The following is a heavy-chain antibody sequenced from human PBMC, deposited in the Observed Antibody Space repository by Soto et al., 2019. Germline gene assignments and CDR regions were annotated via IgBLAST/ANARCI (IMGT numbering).Heavy chain of an antibody. CDR1: GFTFSDYY. CDR2: ISSSGNTI. J-gene: IGHJ4*02. CDR3: AKMSSENYCDPVFS. Sequence: QVQLVESGGGLVKTSGSLRIACAASGFTFSDYYMSWVRQAPGKGLEWVSYISSSGNTIYYADSVKGRFTISRENAKNSVYLQMNSLRAEDTALYFCAKMSSENYCDPVFSWGQGTLVTVSS. V-gene: IGHV3-11*01. D-gene: IGHD3-22*01.